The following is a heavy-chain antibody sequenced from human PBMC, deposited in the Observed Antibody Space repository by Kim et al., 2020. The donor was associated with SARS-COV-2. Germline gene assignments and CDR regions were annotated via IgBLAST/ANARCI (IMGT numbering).Heavy chain of an antibody. J-gene: IGHJ4*02. V-gene: IGHV5-51*01. CDR3: AISFGGWSDFDY. Sequence: RYSPSFQGQVTISADKSISTAYRQWSSLKASDTAMYYCAISFGGWSDFDYWGQGTLVTVSS. D-gene: IGHD6-19*01.